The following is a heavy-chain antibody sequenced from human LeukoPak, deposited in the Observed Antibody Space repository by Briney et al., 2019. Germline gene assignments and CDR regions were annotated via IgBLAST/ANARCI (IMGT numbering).Heavy chain of an antibody. V-gene: IGHV1-18*01. Sequence: ASVKVSCKASGGTFSSYAISWVRQAPGQGLEWMGRISAYNGNTNYAQKLQGRVTMTTDTSTSTAYMELRSLRSDDTAVYYCARSGYCSSTSCYTGHYYYGMDVWGQGTTVTVSS. CDR2: ISAYNGNT. J-gene: IGHJ6*02. CDR1: GGTFSSYA. CDR3: ARSGYCSSTSCYTGHYYYGMDV. D-gene: IGHD2-2*02.